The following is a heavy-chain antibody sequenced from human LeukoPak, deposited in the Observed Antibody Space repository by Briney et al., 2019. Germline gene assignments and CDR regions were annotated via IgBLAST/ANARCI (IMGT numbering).Heavy chain of an antibody. D-gene: IGHD6-25*01. J-gene: IGHJ3*02. CDR1: GFTFDDYG. CDR3: ARDLRHPDAFDI. V-gene: IGHV3-20*04. Sequence: PGGSLRLSCAASGFTFDDYGMSWVRQARGKGLEWVSGINWNGGSTGYADSVKGRFTISRDNAKNSLYLQMNSLRAEDTALYSCARDLRHPDAFDIWGQGTMVTVSS. CDR2: INWNGGST.